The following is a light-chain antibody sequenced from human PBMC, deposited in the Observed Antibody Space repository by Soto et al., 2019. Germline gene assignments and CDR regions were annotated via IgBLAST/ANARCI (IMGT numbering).Light chain of an antibody. Sequence: QSVLTQPASVSGSPGQSITISCTGTSSDVGPYNLVSWYQHHPGKVPQLIIYETTKRPAGVSSRFSGSKSGNTASLTISGLQAEDEAHYHCSSYTGDYTLMFAGGTKLTVL. CDR3: SSYTGDYTLM. V-gene: IGLV2-23*01. CDR1: SSDVGPYNL. J-gene: IGLJ3*02. CDR2: ETT.